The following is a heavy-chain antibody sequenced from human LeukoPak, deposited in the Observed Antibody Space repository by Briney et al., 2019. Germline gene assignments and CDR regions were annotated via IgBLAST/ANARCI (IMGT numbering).Heavy chain of an antibody. Sequence: GGSLRLPCAASGFTVSTNYMSWVRQAPGKGLEWVSVIYSGGSTHYADSVKGRFTISRDNSKNTLYLQMNNLRPEDTAVYYCARGGPPSTVVTPLAYYYYGMDVWGRGTTVTVSS. D-gene: IGHD4-23*01. V-gene: IGHV3-53*01. CDR2: IYSGGST. CDR3: ARGGPPSTVVTPLAYYYYGMDV. J-gene: IGHJ6*02. CDR1: GFTVSTNY.